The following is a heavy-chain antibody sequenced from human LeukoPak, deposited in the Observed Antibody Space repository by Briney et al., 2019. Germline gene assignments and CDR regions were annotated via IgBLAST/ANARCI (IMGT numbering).Heavy chain of an antibody. Sequence: GGSLRLSCAASGFTFTNYWMHWVRQVPGKGLVWVSRIDNGGSDTSHADSVKGRFTISRDNAKNTLYLQMNSLRAEDTAVYYCAKVKGSGYSYGSPAFDIWGQGTMVTVSS. V-gene: IGHV3-74*01. J-gene: IGHJ3*02. CDR3: AKVKGSGYSYGSPAFDI. D-gene: IGHD5-18*01. CDR1: GFTFTNYW. CDR2: IDNGGSDT.